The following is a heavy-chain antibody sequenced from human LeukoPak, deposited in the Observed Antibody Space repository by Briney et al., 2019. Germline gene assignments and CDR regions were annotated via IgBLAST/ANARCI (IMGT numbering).Heavy chain of an antibody. V-gene: IGHV3-7*03. CDR1: GLTFSNHW. D-gene: IGHD2-15*01. CDR3: ARTVVVVAVEFDY. Sequence: PGGSLRLSCVASGLTFSNHWMSWVRQAPGKGLEWVANIKQERGQEYYVDSVKGRFTISKDSAKNSLYLQMNGLRVEDTAMYYCARTVVVVAVEFDYWGQGTLVTVSS. CDR2: IKQERGQE. J-gene: IGHJ4*02.